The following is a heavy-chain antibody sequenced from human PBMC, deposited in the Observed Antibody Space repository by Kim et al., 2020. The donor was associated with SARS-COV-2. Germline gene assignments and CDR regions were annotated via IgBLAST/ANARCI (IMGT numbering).Heavy chain of an antibody. J-gene: IGHJ6*02. D-gene: IGHD6-19*01. CDR2: TYYRSKWYN. Sequence: SQTLSLTCAISGDSVSSNSAAWNWIRQSPSRGLEWLGRTYYRSKWYNDYAVSVKSRITINPDTSKNQFSLQLNSVTPEDTAVYYCARVSSSGWYGDDGYYYGMDVWGQGTPVTVSS. CDR1: GDSVSSNSAA. CDR3: ARVSSSGWYGDDGYYYGMDV. V-gene: IGHV6-1*01.